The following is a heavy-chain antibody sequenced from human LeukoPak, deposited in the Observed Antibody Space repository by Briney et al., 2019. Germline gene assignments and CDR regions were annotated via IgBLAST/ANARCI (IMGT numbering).Heavy chain of an antibody. Sequence: ASVKVSCKASGGTFSSYAISWVRQAPGQGLEWIGGIIPIFGTANYAQKFQGRVTITTDESTSTAYMELSSLRSEDTAVYYCLVPAGHNWFDPWGQGTLVTVSS. CDR3: LVPAGHNWFDP. CDR1: GGTFSSYA. D-gene: IGHD2-2*01. J-gene: IGHJ5*02. V-gene: IGHV1-69*05. CDR2: IIPIFGTA.